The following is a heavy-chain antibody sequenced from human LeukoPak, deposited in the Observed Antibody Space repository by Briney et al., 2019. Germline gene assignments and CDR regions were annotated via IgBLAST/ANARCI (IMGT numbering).Heavy chain of an antibody. CDR3: ARPGYCTNGVCRYFDY. J-gene: IGHJ4*02. D-gene: IGHD2-8*01. Sequence: GESLKTSCKGSGYSFTSYWIGWVRQMPGKGLEWMGIIYPGDSDTRYSPSFQGQVTISADKSISTAYLQWSSLKASDTAMYYCARPGYCTNGVCRYFDYWGQGTLVTVSS. V-gene: IGHV5-51*01. CDR1: GYSFTSYW. CDR2: IYPGDSDT.